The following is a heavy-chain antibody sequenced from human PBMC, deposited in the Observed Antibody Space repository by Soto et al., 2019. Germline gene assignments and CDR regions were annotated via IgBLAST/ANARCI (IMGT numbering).Heavy chain of an antibody. J-gene: IGHJ4*02. D-gene: IGHD3-16*01. CDR1: GFTFSSYA. Sequence: QVQLVESGGGVVQPGRSLRLSCAASGFTFSSYAMHWVRQAPGKGLEWVAVISYDGSNKYYADSVKGRFTISRDNSKNTLYLQMNRLRTEDTAVYHCARDGGSYWGQGILVTVSS. CDR3: ARDGGSY. V-gene: IGHV3-30-3*01. CDR2: ISYDGSNK.